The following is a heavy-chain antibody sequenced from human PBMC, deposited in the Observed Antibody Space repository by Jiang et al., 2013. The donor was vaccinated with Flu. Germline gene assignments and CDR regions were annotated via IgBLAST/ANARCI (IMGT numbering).Heavy chain of an antibody. CDR2: IDYSGST. V-gene: IGHV4-59*01. J-gene: IGHJ4*02. Sequence: PGLVKPSETLSLTCTVSGDSITNYNWNWIRQPPGKGLDWIGYIDYSGSTNYNPSLKSRVTMSVDTSKNQFSLELNSVTAADTAVYYCAKGLNSGSYLVLSVWGQGTLVTVSS. D-gene: IGHD1-26*01. CDR3: AKGLNSGSYLVLSV. CDR1: GDSITNYN.